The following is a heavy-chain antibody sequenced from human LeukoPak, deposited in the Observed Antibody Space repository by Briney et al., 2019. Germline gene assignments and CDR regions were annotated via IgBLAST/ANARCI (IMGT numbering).Heavy chain of an antibody. CDR2: TYYRSKWYN. CDR1: GDSVSSNSAA. D-gene: IGHD2-2*01. CDR3: ARVPERGYCNSTSCYYYYYYGMDV. Sequence: SQTLSLTCAISGDSVSSNSAAWNWIRQSPSRGLEWLGRTYYRSKWYNDYAVSVKSRITINPDTSKNQFSLQLNSVTPEDTAVYYCARVPERGYCNSTSCYYYYYYGMDVWGQGTTVTVSS. V-gene: IGHV6-1*01. J-gene: IGHJ6*02.